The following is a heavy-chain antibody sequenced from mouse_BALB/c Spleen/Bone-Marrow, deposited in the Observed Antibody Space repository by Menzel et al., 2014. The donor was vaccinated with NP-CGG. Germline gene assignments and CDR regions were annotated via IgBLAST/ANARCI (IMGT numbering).Heavy chain of an antibody. CDR3: AMITTGAWFAY. CDR1: GFNIKDTY. V-gene: IGHV14-3*02. CDR2: IDPANGNT. J-gene: IGHJ3*01. Sequence: EVMLVESGAELVKPGASVKLSCTASGFNIKDTYMHWVKQRPERGLEWIGRIDPANGNTKYDPKFQGKATITADTSSNTAYLQLSSLTSEDTAVYYCAMITTGAWFAYWGQGTLVTVSA. D-gene: IGHD2-4*01.